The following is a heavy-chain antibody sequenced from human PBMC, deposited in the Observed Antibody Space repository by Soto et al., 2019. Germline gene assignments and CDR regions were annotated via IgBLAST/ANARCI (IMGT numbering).Heavy chain of an antibody. CDR1: GYTFIRYD. CDR2: MNPNTGDT. Sequence: QVQLVQSGAEVKKPGASVKVSCKASGYTFIRYDINWVRQATGQGLEWMGWMNPNTGDTGYAQKFQGRVTMTRNTSINTANLELSSLRSDDTAEYFCARGDGYIFDYWGQGTLVTVSS. D-gene: IGHD5-12*01. J-gene: IGHJ4*02. V-gene: IGHV1-8*01. CDR3: ARGDGYIFDY.